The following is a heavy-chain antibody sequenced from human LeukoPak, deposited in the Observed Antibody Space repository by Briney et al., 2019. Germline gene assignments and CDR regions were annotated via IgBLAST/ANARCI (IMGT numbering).Heavy chain of an antibody. D-gene: IGHD1-7*01. CDR2: VSSDGSID. V-gene: IGHV3-30*03. J-gene: IGHJ5*02. CDR1: GFTFSNYG. Sequence: GGSLRLSCAASGFTFSNYGMHWVRQAPGKGQEWVAVVSSDGSIDYYADSVRGRFTVSRDNSKNTMFLQFNTLRPEDTAVYYCAREGMGTTFSAWFDPWGQGTLVTVSS. CDR3: AREGMGTTFSAWFDP.